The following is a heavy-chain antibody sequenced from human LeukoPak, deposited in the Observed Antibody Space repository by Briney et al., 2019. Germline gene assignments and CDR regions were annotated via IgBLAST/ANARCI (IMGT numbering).Heavy chain of an antibody. D-gene: IGHD6-13*01. J-gene: IGHJ4*02. Sequence: GGSLRLSCAGSGFTFSSYSMNWVRQAPGKGLEWVSFISSGSNDIYYADSVKGRSTISRDNAKNSLYLEMNSLRAEDTAAYYCARSIGAAYFDNWGQGTLVTVSS. CDR3: ARSIGAAYFDN. CDR1: GFTFSSYS. V-gene: IGHV3-21*01. CDR2: ISSGSNDI.